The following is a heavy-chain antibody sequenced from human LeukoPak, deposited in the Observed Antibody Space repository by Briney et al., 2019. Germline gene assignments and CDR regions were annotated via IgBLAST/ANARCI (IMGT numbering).Heavy chain of an antibody. V-gene: IGHV3-30-3*01. CDR1: GFTFSSYA. CDR3: ARGRGYITMVRGVIGYFDY. D-gene: IGHD3-10*01. CDR2: ISYDGSNK. Sequence: PGRSLRLSCAASGFTFSSYAMHWVRQAPGKGLEWVAVISYDGSNKYYADSVKGRFTISRDNSKNTLYLQMNSLRAEDTAVYYCARGRGYITMVRGVIGYFDYWGQGTLVTVSS. J-gene: IGHJ4*02.